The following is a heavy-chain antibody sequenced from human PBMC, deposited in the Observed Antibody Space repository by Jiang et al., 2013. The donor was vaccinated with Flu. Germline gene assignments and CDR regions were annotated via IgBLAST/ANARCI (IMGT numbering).Heavy chain of an antibody. J-gene: IGHJ3*01. V-gene: IGHV1-46*01. CDR1: GYTFSRYY. CDR3: ARDHGYDIVTGPNAGKTDDLDL. CDR2: INPSGDRT. D-gene: IGHD3-9*01. Sequence: GAEVKKPGASVNISCKASGYTFSRYYIHWVRQAPGQGLEWMGVINPSGDRTNYAEHFQDRVTMTRDTSTSTAYMELGSLTSEDTAVYYCARDHGYDIVTGPNAGKTDDLDLWGQGTMVTISS.